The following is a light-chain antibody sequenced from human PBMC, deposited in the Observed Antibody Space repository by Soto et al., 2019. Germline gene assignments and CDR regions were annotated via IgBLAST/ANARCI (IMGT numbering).Light chain of an antibody. CDR3: QQYNSHPWT. CDR1: QTICSW. V-gene: IGKV1-5*03. J-gene: IGKJ1*01. Sequence: DIQMTQSPSTLSASVRDRVTITCRASQTICSWLAWFQQRPGRAPKLLIYKASLLETGVPSRFSGSASGTEFTLTISSLQTDDFGTYYCQQYNSHPWTFGQGTKVDI. CDR2: KAS.